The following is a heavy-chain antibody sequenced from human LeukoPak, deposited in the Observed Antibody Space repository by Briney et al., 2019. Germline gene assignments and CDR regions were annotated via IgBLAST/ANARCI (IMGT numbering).Heavy chain of an antibody. J-gene: IGHJ4*02. Sequence: GASVKVSCKASGNTFTDYYLHWVRQAPGQGLEGMALSNPTSGGTAYAQKFQGRVSVTRVTSINTAYVDLSSLTSDDTAVYYCARESGSTYDYWGQGTLVTVSS. D-gene: IGHD6-13*01. CDR2: SNPTSGGT. CDR3: ARESGSTYDY. CDR1: GNTFTDYY. V-gene: IGHV1-2*02.